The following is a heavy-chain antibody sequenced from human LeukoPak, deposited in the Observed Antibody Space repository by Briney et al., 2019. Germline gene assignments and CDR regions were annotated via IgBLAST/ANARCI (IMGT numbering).Heavy chain of an antibody. V-gene: IGHV1-46*01. CDR1: GYTFTSFH. CDR2: INPSDGGT. CDR3: ARRIKSSYRPIFDY. J-gene: IGHJ4*02. Sequence: ASVKVSCKASGYTFTSFHIHWVRQAPGQGLEWMGIINPSDGGTTYAQKFRGRVTMTRDTSTSRVYMELSRLRSDDTAVYYCARRIKSSYRPIFDYWGQGTLVTVSS. D-gene: IGHD3-16*02.